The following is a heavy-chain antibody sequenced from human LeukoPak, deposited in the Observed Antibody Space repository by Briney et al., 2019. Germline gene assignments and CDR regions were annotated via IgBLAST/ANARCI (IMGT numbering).Heavy chain of an antibody. Sequence: GGSLRLSCAASGFTFSSYWTGWVRQAPGKGLEWVASINQDGSEKYYVDFVRGRFTISRDNAKKSLYLQMNSLRVEDTAVYYCARGVLNPQLYGYWGQGTLVTVSS. CDR2: INQDGSEK. D-gene: IGHD2-2*01. V-gene: IGHV3-7*01. CDR1: GFTFSSYW. J-gene: IGHJ4*02. CDR3: ARGVLNPQLYGY.